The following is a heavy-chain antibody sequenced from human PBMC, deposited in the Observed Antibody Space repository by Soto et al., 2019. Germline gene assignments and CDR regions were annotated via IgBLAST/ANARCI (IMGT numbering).Heavy chain of an antibody. CDR3: VRSGDVIDR. CDR1: GFTFRNYW. J-gene: IGHJ5*02. D-gene: IGHD3-10*01. Sequence: EVQLVESGGGLVQPGGSLRLSCAASGFTFRNYWMHWVRQAPETGLVWVSRINSDGSGATYADSVEGRFTVSRDNAKNTLFLQMSSLRVEDTAVYYCVRSGDVIDRWGMGTLVTVSS. CDR2: INSDGSGA. V-gene: IGHV3-74*01.